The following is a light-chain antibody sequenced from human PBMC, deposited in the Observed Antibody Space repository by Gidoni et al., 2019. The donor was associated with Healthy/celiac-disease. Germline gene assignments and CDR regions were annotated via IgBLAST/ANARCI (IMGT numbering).Light chain of an antibody. J-gene: IGKJ4*01. CDR2: DAS. V-gene: IGKV3-11*01. CDR1: QSVSSY. CDR3: QQRSNWPLLT. Sequence: EIVLTQSPATLSLSPGERATLSCRASQSVSSYLAWYQQKPGQAPRLLIYDASTRATGIPARFSGSGSGTDFTLTISSLEPEDFAVYYCQQRSNWPLLTFXGGTKVEIK.